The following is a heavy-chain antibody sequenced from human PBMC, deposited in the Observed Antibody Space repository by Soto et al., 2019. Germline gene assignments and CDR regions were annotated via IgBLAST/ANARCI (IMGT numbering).Heavy chain of an antibody. V-gene: IGHV3-48*03. J-gene: IGHJ3*02. CDR3: ARGSEVITTYDAFDI. CDR2: ISSSGSTI. D-gene: IGHD3-22*01. Sequence: LRLSCAASGFTFSSYEMNWVRQAPGKGLEWVSYISSSGSTIYYADSVKGRFTISRDNAKNSLYLQMNSLRAEDTAVYYCARGSEVITTYDAFDIWGQGTMVTVSS. CDR1: GFTFSSYE.